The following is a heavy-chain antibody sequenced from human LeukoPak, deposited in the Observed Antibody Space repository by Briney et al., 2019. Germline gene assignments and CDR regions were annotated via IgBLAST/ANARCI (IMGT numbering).Heavy chain of an antibody. J-gene: IGHJ3*02. CDR2: IYPGDSDT. CDR1: GYTFTSYW. D-gene: IGHD6-13*01. Sequence: GQSLKISCKGSGYTFTSYWIAWVRQMPGKGLEWMGIIYPGDSDTRNSPSFQGQVTISADKSISTAYLQWSSLKASDTAMYYCARPRGVAATFEGMMDAFDIWGQGTMVTVSS. V-gene: IGHV5-51*01. CDR3: ARPRGVAATFEGMMDAFDI.